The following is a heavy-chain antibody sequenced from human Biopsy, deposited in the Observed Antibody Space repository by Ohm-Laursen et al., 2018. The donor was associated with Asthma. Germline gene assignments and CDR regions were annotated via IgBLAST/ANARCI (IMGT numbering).Heavy chain of an antibody. CDR1: GGSFSGYY. D-gene: IGHD2-2*01. V-gene: IGHV4-34*01. CDR2: INHSGST. J-gene: IGHJ6*02. CDR3: ARVVGGYCSSTSCYGGYYYGMDV. Sequence: SETRSLTCAVYGGSFSGYYWSWIRQPPGKGLEWIGEINHSGSTNYNPSLKSRVTISVDTSKNQFSLKLSSVTAADTAVYYCARVVGGYCSSTSCYGGYYYGMDVWGQGTTVTVSS.